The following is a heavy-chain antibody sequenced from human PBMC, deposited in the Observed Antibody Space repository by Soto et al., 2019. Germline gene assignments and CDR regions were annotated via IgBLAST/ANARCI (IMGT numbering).Heavy chain of an antibody. CDR2: IYWNDDK. Sequence: QITLKESGPTLVKPTQTLTLTCTFSGFSLSTSGVGVGWIRQPPGKALEWLALIYWNDDKRYSPSLKSRLTITKDTFKNQVVLTMTNMDPVDTATYYCAHSIVATITSSDNWFDPWGQGTLVTVSS. J-gene: IGHJ5*02. V-gene: IGHV2-5*01. D-gene: IGHD5-12*01. CDR3: AHSIVATITSSDNWFDP. CDR1: GFSLSTSGVG.